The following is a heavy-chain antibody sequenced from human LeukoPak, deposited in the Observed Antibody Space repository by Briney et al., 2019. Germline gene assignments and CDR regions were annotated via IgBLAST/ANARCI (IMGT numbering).Heavy chain of an antibody. V-gene: IGHV1-8*01. J-gene: IGHJ4*02. CDR3: ARGLVQSGYCSGGSCSTSEY. CDR1: GYTFTSYD. CDR2: MNPNSGST. Sequence: ASVKVSCKASGYTFTSYDINWVRQATGQGLEWMGWMNPNSGSTGYAQKFQGRVTMTRNTSISAAYMELSSLRSEDTAVYYCARGLVQSGYCSGGSCSTSEYWGQGTLVTVSS. D-gene: IGHD2-15*01.